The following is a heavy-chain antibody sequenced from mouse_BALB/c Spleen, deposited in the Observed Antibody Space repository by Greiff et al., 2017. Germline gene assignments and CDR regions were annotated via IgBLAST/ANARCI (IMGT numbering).Heavy chain of an antibody. J-gene: IGHJ2*01. CDR3: TRCYYGSSFDY. D-gene: IGHD1-1*01. CDR1: GYTFTSYW. Sequence: VQLQQPGAELVKPGASVKMSCKASGYTFTSYWMHWVKQRPGQGLEWIGVIDPSDSYTSYNQKFKGKATLTVDTSSSTAYMQLSSLTSEDSAVYYCTRCYYGSSFDYWGQGTTLTVSS. V-gene: IGHV1S127*01. CDR2: IDPSDSYT.